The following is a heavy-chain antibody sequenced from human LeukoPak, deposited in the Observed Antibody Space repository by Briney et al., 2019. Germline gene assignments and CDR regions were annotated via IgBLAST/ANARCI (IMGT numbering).Heavy chain of an antibody. J-gene: IGHJ4*02. CDR1: GGSISSSNW. Sequence: RPSETLSLTCAVSGGSISSSNWWGWVRQPPGKGLEWIGEIYHSGSTNYNPSLKSRVTISVDKSKNQFSLKLSSVTAADTAVYYCASYGYYGSGSYYSIPYYFDYWGQGTLVTVSS. D-gene: IGHD3-10*01. V-gene: IGHV4-4*02. CDR3: ASYGYYGSGSYYSIPYYFDY. CDR2: IYHSGST.